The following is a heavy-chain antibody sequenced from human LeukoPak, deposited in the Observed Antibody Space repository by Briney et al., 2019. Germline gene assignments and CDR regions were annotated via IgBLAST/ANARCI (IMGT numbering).Heavy chain of an antibody. CDR1: GFTFSSYW. Sequence: GGSLRLXCAASGFTFSSYWMSWVRQAPGKGLEWVANIKQDGSEKYYVDSVKGRFTISRDNAKNSLYLQMNSLRAEDTAVYYCARHIVVVVAATGWFDPWGQGTLVTVSS. J-gene: IGHJ5*02. D-gene: IGHD2-15*01. CDR2: IKQDGSEK. CDR3: ARHIVVVVAATGWFDP. V-gene: IGHV3-7*01.